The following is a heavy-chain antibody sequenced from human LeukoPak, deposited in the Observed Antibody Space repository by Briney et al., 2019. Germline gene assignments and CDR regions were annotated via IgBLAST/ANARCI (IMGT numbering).Heavy chain of an antibody. J-gene: IGHJ4*02. V-gene: IGHV4-30-4*01. D-gene: IGHD3-10*01. Sequence: SFSNYWMSWIRQPPGKGLEWIGYIYYSGSTYYNPSLKSRVTISVDTSKNQFSLKLSSVTAADTAVYYCARDLVDMVRGALDYWGQGTLVTVSS. CDR1: SFSNYW. CDR3: ARDLVDMVRGALDY. CDR2: IYYSGST.